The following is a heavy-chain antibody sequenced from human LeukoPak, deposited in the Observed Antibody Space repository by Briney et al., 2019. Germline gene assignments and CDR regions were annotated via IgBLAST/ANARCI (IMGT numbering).Heavy chain of an antibody. CDR1: EYTFTGYY. V-gene: IGHV1-2*06. D-gene: IGHD3-16*02. CDR3: ALGGVIYFYYYYYMDV. J-gene: IGHJ6*03. Sequence: ASVKVSCKASEYTFTGYYMHWVQQAPRQGLELMGRINPNSGDTNYAQKFQGRVTMTRDTSISTAYLELSRLRSDDTAVYYCALGGVIYFYYYYYMDVWGKGTTVTVSS. CDR2: INPNSGDT.